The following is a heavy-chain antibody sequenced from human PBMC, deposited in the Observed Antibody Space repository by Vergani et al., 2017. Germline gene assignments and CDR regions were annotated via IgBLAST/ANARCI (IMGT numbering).Heavy chain of an antibody. Sequence: QVQLQESGPGLVKPSQTLSLTCTVSGGSISSGGYYWSWLRQHPGKGLEWIGYIYYSGSTYYNPSLKCRVTISVDTSKNQFSLKLSSVTAADTAVYYCARVESCSGGSCSPSVTSDWGQGTLVTVSS. J-gene: IGHJ4*02. CDR2: IYYSGST. V-gene: IGHV4-31*03. D-gene: IGHD2-15*01. CDR3: ARVESCSGGSCSPSVTSD. CDR1: GGSISSGGYY.